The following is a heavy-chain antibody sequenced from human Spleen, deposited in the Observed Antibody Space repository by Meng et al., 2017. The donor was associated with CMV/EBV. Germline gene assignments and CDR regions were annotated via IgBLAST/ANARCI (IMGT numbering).Heavy chain of an antibody. Sequence: CQASGYTFTSYSTSWVRQAPGQRLEWMGGISPYNGNTDHAQNLQDRVTMTTDTSTSTAYMELKSLRADDTAVYYCARGVVGVPPEFDYWGQGTLVTVSS. CDR3: ARGVVGVPPEFDY. V-gene: IGHV1-18*01. CDR1: GYTFTSYS. J-gene: IGHJ4*02. D-gene: IGHD3-3*01. CDR2: ISPYNGNT.